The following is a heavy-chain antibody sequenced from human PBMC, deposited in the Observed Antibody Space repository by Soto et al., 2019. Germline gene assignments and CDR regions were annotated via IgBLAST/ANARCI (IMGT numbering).Heavy chain of an antibody. Sequence: QVQLVHSGAEVKKPGSSVKVSCKDSGGTFSTYSMFWVRQAPGQGLEWMGRIIPMLGIANYAQSFQDRVTITADKSTATAYMELSSLRSEDTARYYCSIGSWSGEVFDIWGQGTMVTVSS. CDR1: GGTFSTYS. D-gene: IGHD2-21*01. CDR2: IIPMLGIA. CDR3: SIGSWSGEVFDI. J-gene: IGHJ3*02. V-gene: IGHV1-69*02.